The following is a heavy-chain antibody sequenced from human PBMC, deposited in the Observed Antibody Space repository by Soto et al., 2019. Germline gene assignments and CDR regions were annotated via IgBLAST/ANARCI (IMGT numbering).Heavy chain of an antibody. J-gene: IGHJ6*02. D-gene: IGHD2-2*01. CDR3: ARSQGSSTSLEIYYYYYYGMDV. Sequence: QVQLVQSGAEVKKPGSSVKVSCKASGGTFSSYAISWVRQAPGQGLEWMGGIIPISGTANYAQKFQGRVTITADESTSTAYMELSSRGSEVTAVYYCARSQGSSTSLEIYYYYYYGMDVWGQGTTVTVSS. V-gene: IGHV1-69*01. CDR1: GGTFSSYA. CDR2: IIPISGTA.